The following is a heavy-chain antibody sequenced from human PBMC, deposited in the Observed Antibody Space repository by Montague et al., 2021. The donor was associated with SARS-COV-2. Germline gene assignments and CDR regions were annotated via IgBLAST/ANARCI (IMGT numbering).Heavy chain of an antibody. D-gene: IGHD4-11*01. CDR2: ISYGGIA. CDR3: AGKVLTVPADY. V-gene: IGHV4-4*02. CDR1: GVSITSTNW. J-gene: IGHJ4*02. Sequence: SETLSLICAVSGVSITSTNWWSLVRQPPGKGLEWLGEISYGGIATYNPSLKSRATISMDRSRNLFSLKLSSVTAADTAIYYCAGKVLTVPADYWGQGTLVPVS.